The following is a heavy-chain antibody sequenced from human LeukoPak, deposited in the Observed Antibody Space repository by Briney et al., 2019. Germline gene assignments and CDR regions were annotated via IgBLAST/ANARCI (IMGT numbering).Heavy chain of an antibody. CDR3: ASHYYGSGSYYGVDF. CDR1: GASIRTYY. D-gene: IGHD3-10*01. J-gene: IGHJ4*02. Sequence: PSETLSLTCTVSGASIRTYYWSWIRQPAGKGLEWIGRIYTSGSSNYNPSLKSRVSMSVDTSKNQFSLKLSSVTAADTAVYYCASHYYGSGSYYGVDFWGQGTLVTVSS. CDR2: IYTSGSS. V-gene: IGHV4-4*07.